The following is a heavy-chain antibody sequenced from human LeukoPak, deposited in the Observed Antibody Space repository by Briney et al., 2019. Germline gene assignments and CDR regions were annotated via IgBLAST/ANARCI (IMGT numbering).Heavy chain of an antibody. CDR2: IKEDGSVK. CDR3: ARDRGWLQFDY. V-gene: IGHV3-7*01. J-gene: IGHJ4*02. D-gene: IGHD5-24*01. CDR1: GFTFSSYW. Sequence: GGSLRLSCAASGFTFSSYWISWVRQAPGKGLEWVANIKEDGSVKYYLDSVKGRFTISRDNVKNSLYLQMNSLGAEDTAVYYCARDRGWLQFDYWGQGTLVTVS.